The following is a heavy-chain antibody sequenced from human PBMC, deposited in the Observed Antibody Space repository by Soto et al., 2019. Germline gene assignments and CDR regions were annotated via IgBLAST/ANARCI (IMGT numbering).Heavy chain of an antibody. CDR3: ARDHLILPAHDFFYGSDV. CDR1: GFTFSMYS. V-gene: IGHV3-7*03. D-gene: IGHD2-21*02. CDR2: IPQDGVDG. J-gene: IGHJ6*02. Sequence: PGGSLRLSCEVSGFTFSMYSMRWVRQSPGKGLEWVAKIPQDGVDGHYADSVKGRFIISRDNDKNSLHLQLNNRRAEDTAVYYCARDHLILPAHDFFYGSDVWGRGATVTVSS.